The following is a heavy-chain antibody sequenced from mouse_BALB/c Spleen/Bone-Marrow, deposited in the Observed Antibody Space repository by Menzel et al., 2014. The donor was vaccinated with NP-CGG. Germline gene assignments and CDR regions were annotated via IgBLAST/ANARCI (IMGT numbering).Heavy chain of an antibody. CDR1: GFNIKDTY. V-gene: IGHV14-3*02. CDR2: IDPANGNT. J-gene: IGHJ2*01. CDR3: AYGSSYDYFDY. D-gene: IGHD1-1*01. Sequence: DVHLVESGAELVKPGVSVKLSCTASGFNIKDTYMHWVKQRPEQGLEWIGRIDPANGNTKYDPKFQGKATITADTSSNTAYLQLSSLTSEDTAVYYCAYGSSYDYFDYWGQGTTLTVSS.